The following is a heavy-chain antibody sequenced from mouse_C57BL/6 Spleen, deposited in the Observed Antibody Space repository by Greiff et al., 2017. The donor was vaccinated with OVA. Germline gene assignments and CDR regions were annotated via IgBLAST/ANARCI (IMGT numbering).Heavy chain of an antibody. J-gene: IGHJ4*01. CDR3: VINEDALDD. Sequence: EVQLQQSGPELVKPGASVKISCKASGYTFTDYSMHWVKQSHGKSLEWIGDINPNNGGTSYNQKFKGKATLTVDKSSSTAYMELRSLTSEDSAVSYCVINEDALDDWGQGTSVTVSS. V-gene: IGHV1-26*01. CDR1: GYTFTDYS. CDR2: INPNNGGT.